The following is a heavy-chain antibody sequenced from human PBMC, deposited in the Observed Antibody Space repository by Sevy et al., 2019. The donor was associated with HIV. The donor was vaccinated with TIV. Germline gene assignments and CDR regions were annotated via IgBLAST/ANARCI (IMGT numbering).Heavy chain of an antibody. Sequence: GGSLRLSCAASGFTFSKVWMSWVRQAPGKGLQWVANIKLDGSEKYYLDSVRGRFTISRDNAKNSLYLQMNSLRAEDTAVYYCARDCNSATCLWGLDVWGLGTTVTVSS. CDR2: IKLDGSEK. J-gene: IGHJ6*02. CDR3: ARDCNSATCLWGLDV. V-gene: IGHV3-7*03. CDR1: GFTFSKVW. D-gene: IGHD1-26*01.